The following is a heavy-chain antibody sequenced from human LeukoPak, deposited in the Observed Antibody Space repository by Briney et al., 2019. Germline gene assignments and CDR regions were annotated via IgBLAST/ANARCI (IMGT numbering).Heavy chain of an antibody. D-gene: IGHD4-17*01. CDR1: GFTFKSYA. V-gene: IGHV3-23*01. CDR3: SKVFGGFYYGSFDY. J-gene: IGHJ4*02. CDR2: ITKSGDTI. Sequence: PGGSLRLSCAASGFTFKSYAMGWVRQAPGKGLEWVSTITKSGDTIYYADSVKGRFTISRDNSKNTLSLEMNSLRADDTAVYYCSKVFGGFYYGSFDYWGQGTLVTVSP.